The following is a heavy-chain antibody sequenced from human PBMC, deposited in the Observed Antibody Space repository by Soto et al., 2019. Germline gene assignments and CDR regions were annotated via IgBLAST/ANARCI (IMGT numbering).Heavy chain of an antibody. CDR2: MNPNSGNT. CDR1: VYTFTSDD. V-gene: IGHV1-8*01. Sequence: QVQLVQSGAEVKKPGASVKVSCKASVYTFTSDDINWVRQATGQGLEWMGWMNPNSGNTGYAQKFQGSVNRTRNTSISTAYMELSSLRSEDTAVYYCARALAALNDAFDIWGPGTMVTVSS. J-gene: IGHJ3*02. D-gene: IGHD2-15*01. CDR3: ARALAALNDAFDI.